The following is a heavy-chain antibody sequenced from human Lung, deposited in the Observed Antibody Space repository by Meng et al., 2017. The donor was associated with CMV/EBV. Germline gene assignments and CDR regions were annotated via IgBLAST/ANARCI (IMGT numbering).Heavy chain of an antibody. V-gene: IGHV3-30*04. D-gene: IGHD3-10*01. CDR2: ISYDGSNK. Sequence: SXXASGFTFSSYAMHWVRQAPGKGLEWVAVISYDGSNKYYADSVKGRFTISRDNSKNTLYLQMNSLRAEDTAVYYCATTMVRGLGAFDIWGQGTMV. CDR1: GFTFSSYA. J-gene: IGHJ3*02. CDR3: ATTMVRGLGAFDI.